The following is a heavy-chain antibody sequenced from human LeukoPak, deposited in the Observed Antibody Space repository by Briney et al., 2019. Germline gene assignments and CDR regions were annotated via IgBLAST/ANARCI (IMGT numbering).Heavy chain of an antibody. D-gene: IGHD4-11*01. CDR1: GFALSNYA. V-gene: IGHV3-64*01. CDR2: ISSNGGST. CDR3: ARGRAVTTYYYYGLDV. J-gene: IGHJ6*02. Sequence: GGSLRLSCTASGFALSNYAMNWVRQAAGKGLEYVSGISSNGGSTYYANSVKGRFTISRENSKNTVYLQMASLGPEDRAVYYCARGRAVTTYYYYGLDVWGQGTTVTVSS.